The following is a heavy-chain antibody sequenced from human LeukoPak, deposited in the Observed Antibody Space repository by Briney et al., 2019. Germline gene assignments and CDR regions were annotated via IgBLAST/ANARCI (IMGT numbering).Heavy chain of an antibody. CDR1: GYTFTGYY. CDR2: INPNNGGT. V-gene: IGHV1-2*02. Sequence: AASVKVSCTASGYTFTGYYLHWVRQAPGQGLEWMGWINPNNGGTHFAQNFQGRVTVTRDTSISTAYMELSSLRSEDTAVYHCARGRLALGGDGYNFGYYWGQGTLVTVSS. CDR3: ARGRLALGGDGYNFGYY. D-gene: IGHD5-24*01. J-gene: IGHJ4*02.